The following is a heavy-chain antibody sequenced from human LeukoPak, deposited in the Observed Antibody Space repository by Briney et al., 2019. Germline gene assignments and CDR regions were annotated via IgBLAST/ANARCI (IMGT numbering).Heavy chain of an antibody. CDR3: ARAHGDYVPYFDY. D-gene: IGHD4-17*01. Sequence: GGSLRLSCAASGFTFSSYGMHWVRQAPGKGLEWVAVIWYDGSNKYYADSVKGRFTISRDNSKNTLYLQMNSLRAEDTAVYYCARAHGDYVPYFDYSGQGTLVTVSS. J-gene: IGHJ4*02. V-gene: IGHV3-33*01. CDR1: GFTFSSYG. CDR2: IWYDGSNK.